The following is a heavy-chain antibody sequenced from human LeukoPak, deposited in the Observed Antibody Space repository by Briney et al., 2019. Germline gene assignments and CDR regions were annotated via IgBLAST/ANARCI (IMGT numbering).Heavy chain of an antibody. CDR3: AGGPDYGDYFDY. D-gene: IGHD4-17*01. CDR1: GFTFSSYA. J-gene: IGHJ4*02. CDR2: ISGSGGST. Sequence: GGSLRLSCAASGFTFSSYAMSWVRQAPGKGLEWVSAISGSGGSTYYADSVKGRFTISRDNSKNTLYLQMNSLRAEDTAVYYCAGGPDYGDYFDYWGQGTLVTVSS. V-gene: IGHV3-23*01.